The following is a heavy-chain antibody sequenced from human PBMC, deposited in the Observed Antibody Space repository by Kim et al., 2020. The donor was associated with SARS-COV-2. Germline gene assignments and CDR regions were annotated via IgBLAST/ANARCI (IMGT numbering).Heavy chain of an antibody. CDR3: AKDTSSSGWHYFDS. CDR1: GFTFEDYA. V-gene: IGHV3-9*01. Sequence: GGSLRLSCAASGFTFEDYAMHWVRQAPGKGLEWVSGISWNSGGIVYADSVKGRFTISRDNAKNFLYVQMNSLRAEDTAFYYCAKDTSSSGWHYFDSWGQGTLVTVSS. CDR2: ISWNSGGI. J-gene: IGHJ4*02. D-gene: IGHD6-19*01.